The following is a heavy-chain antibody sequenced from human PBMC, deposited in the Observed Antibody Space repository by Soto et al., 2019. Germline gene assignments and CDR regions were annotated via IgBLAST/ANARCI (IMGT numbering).Heavy chain of an antibody. CDR3: ARDIDYGDYSWFDP. D-gene: IGHD4-17*01. CDR2: VYFSGST. Sequence: SETLSLTCTVSGGSISSYYWSWIRQPPGKGLEWIGYVYFSGSTYYNPSLKSRVTISVDTSKNQFSLKLRFVTAADTAVYYCARDIDYGDYSWFDPWGQGALVTVSS. V-gene: IGHV4-30-4*01. CDR1: GGSISSYY. J-gene: IGHJ5*02.